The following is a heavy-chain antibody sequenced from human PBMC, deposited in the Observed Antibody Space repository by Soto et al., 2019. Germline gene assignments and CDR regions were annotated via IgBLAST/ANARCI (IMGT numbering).Heavy chain of an antibody. CDR3: AEPGLDCGGECYYFQR. CDR2: VNLSGNT. D-gene: IGHD2-21*01. Sequence: PSETLSLTCAIYGASFSPYHWSWIRQSPGKGLEWIGEVNLSGNTYYNSSFKTRVTMSVDASKNQFSLELNSVAAADSAVYYCAEPGLDCGGECYYFQRGGQGSLVT. V-gene: IGHV4-34*01. CDR1: GASFSPYH. J-gene: IGHJ1*01.